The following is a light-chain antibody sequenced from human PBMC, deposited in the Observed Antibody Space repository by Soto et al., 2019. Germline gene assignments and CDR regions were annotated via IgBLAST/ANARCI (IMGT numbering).Light chain of an antibody. CDR3: QQRSSWPLVT. Sequence: EIVLTQSPAALFLSPGDTATLSCGASQSVTTRLAWYQQKPGQAPRLLIYDASNRPASIPARFSGSGSGTDFTLTISRLEPEDFAVYYCQQRSSWPLVTFGPGTRLEV. CDR2: DAS. J-gene: IGKJ5*01. V-gene: IGKV3-11*01. CDR1: QSVTTR.